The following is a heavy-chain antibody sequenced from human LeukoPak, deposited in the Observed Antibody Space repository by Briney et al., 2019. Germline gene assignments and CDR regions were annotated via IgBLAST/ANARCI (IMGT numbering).Heavy chain of an antibody. V-gene: IGHV4-34*01. CDR2: INHSGST. J-gene: IGHJ4*02. CDR3: ARGDYVWGSYRYRLIFDY. Sequence: SETLSLTCAVYGGSFSGYYWSWLREPPGKGLEWGGEINHSGSTNYNPSLKSRVTISVDTSKNEFSLKLRSVTAADTAVYYCARGDYVWGSYRYRLIFDYWGQGTLVTVSS. CDR1: GGSFSGYY. D-gene: IGHD3-16*02.